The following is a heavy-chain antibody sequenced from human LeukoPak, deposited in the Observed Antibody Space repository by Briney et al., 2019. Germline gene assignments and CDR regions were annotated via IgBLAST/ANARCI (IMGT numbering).Heavy chain of an antibody. CDR2: IFYTGST. CDR1: GGSISSRNYY. J-gene: IGHJ3*01. Sequence: SETLSLTCSVSGGSISSRNYYWAWIRQPPGKGLEWIASIFYTGSTYYNPSLKSRVAISVDTSKNQFSLQLSSVTAADTAVYFCARDGPYDSDAFHFWGQGTVVAVSS. V-gene: IGHV4-39*02. D-gene: IGHD3-22*01. CDR3: ARDGPYDSDAFHF.